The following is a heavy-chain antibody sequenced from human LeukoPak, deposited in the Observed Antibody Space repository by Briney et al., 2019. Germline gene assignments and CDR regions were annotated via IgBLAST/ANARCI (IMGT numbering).Heavy chain of an antibody. CDR2: ISSSSYI. CDR3: ARDEAIVVVIPFDI. V-gene: IGHV3-21*01. J-gene: IGHJ3*02. D-gene: IGHD3-22*01. Sequence: GGSLRLSCAASGFTFSSYSMNWVRQAPGKGLEWVSSISSSSYIYYADSVKGRFTISRDNAKNSLYLQMNSLRAEDTAVYYCARDEAIVVVIPFDIWGLGTMVTVSS. CDR1: GFTFSSYS.